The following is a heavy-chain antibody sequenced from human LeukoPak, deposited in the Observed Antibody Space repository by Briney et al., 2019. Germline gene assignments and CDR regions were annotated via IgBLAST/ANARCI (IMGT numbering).Heavy chain of an antibody. CDR2: IPYDGGNQ. J-gene: IGHJ4*02. D-gene: IGHD2-15*01. V-gene: IGHV3-30*02. Sequence: GGSLRLSCAASGFTFSVYGMHWVRQAPGKGLEWVSFIPYDGGNQYYADSVKGRFTISRDNSKNTLFLQVDSLRAEDTAVYYCAKEAPLGYCTGGSCYSGSYFDYWGQGTLVTVSS. CDR3: AKEAPLGYCTGGSCYSGSYFDY. CDR1: GFTFSVYG.